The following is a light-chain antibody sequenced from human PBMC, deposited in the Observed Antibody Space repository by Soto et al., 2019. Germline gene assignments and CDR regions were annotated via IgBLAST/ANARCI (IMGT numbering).Light chain of an antibody. Sequence: EIVLTQSPGTLSLSPGERATLSCRASQSVSSSYLSWYQQKPGQAPRLLIYGASSRATGIPDRFSGSGSGTDCTLTIRRLEPEDFAVYYCQQYGSSPTFGQGTKVEIK. CDR3: QQYGSSPT. CDR1: QSVSSSY. V-gene: IGKV3-20*01. CDR2: GAS. J-gene: IGKJ1*01.